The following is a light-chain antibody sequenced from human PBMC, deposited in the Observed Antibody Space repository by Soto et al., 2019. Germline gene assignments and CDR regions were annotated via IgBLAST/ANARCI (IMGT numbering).Light chain of an antibody. V-gene: IGLV2-14*01. Sequence: QSALTQPASVSGTLGQSITISCTGTSSDVGGYSFVSWYQQHPDKAPKLIISEVSDRPSGVSPRFSGSKTGNTASLTISGLQAEDEAEYYCCAYTSTSALYVFGTGTKLTVL. J-gene: IGLJ1*01. CDR2: EVS. CDR1: SSDVGGYSF. CDR3: CAYTSTSALYV.